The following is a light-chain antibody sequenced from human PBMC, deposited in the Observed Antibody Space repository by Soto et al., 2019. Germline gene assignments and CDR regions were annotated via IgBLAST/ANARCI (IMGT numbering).Light chain of an antibody. V-gene: IGLV3-21*02. J-gene: IGLJ2*01. CDR2: DDS. Sequence: SYELTQPPSVSVAPGQTARIACGGNNIGYRNVHWYQQKAGQAPALVVYDDSDRPSGIPERISGSKSGNTAALTISRVEAGDEADYYCQVWDGTSDPVVFGGGTQLTVL. CDR3: QVWDGTSDPVV. CDR1: NIGYRN.